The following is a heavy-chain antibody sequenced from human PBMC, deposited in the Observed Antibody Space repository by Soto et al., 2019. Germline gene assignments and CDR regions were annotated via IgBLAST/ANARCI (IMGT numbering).Heavy chain of an antibody. J-gene: IGHJ6*03. Sequence: EVQLLESGGGLVQPGGSLRLSCAASGFTFSSYAMSWVRQAPGKGLEWVSRFSGSGGSTYYADSVKGRFTISRDNSKNTLYLQMNSLRAEDTAVYYCAKDGSGATIYYMDVWGKGTTVTVSS. D-gene: IGHD3-10*01. V-gene: IGHV3-23*01. CDR1: GFTFSSYA. CDR3: AKDGSGATIYYMDV. CDR2: FSGSGGST.